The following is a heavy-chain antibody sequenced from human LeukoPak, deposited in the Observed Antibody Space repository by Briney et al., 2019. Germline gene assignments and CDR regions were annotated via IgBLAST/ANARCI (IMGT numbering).Heavy chain of an antibody. CDR2: ISGSGGST. J-gene: IGHJ6*03. D-gene: IGHD1-1*01. Sequence: GGSLRLSCAASGFTFSSYAMSWVRQAPGKGLEWVSAISGSGGSTYYADSVKGRFTISRDNSKNKLYLQMNSLRAEDTAVYYCAKDKRAGTYYYYYMDVWGKGTTVTVSS. CDR3: AKDKRAGTYYYYYMDV. V-gene: IGHV3-23*01. CDR1: GFTFSSYA.